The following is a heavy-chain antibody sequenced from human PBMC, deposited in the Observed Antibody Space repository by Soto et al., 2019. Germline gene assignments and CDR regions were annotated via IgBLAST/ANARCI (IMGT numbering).Heavy chain of an antibody. CDR1: GYTFTSYA. V-gene: IGHV1-3*01. J-gene: IGHJ3*02. CDR3: ARGGSITMIVVVDAFDI. Sequence: ASVKVSCKASGYTFTSYAMHWVRQAPGQRLEWMGRINAGNGNTKYSQKFQGRVTITRDTSASTAYMELSSLRSEDTAVYYCARGGSITMIVVVDAFDIWGQGTMVTVSS. D-gene: IGHD3-22*01. CDR2: INAGNGNT.